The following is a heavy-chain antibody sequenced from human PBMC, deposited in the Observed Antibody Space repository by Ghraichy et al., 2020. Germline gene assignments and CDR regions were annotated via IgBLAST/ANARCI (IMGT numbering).Heavy chain of an antibody. Sequence: LSLTCAASGFTFSSFWMHWVRQAPGKGLVWVSRINSDGSSTSYADSVKGRFTISRDNANNTLYLQMNSLRAEDTAVYYCARPYSSGWYYDWGQGTLVTVSS. CDR3: ARPYSSGWYYD. J-gene: IGHJ4*02. V-gene: IGHV3-74*01. CDR2: INSDGSST. D-gene: IGHD6-19*01. CDR1: GFTFSSFW.